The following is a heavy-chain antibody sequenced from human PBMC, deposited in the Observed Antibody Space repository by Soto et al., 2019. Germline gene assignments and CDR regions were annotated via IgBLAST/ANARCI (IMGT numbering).Heavy chain of an antibody. CDR3: ARQDYYDSSGYYQLVH. Sequence: GESLKISCKGSGYSFTSYWISWVRQMPGKGLEWMGRIDPSDSYTNYSPPFQGHVTISADKSISTAYLQWSSLKASDTAMYYCARQDYYDSSGYYQLVHWGQGTLVTVSS. J-gene: IGHJ4*02. CDR1: GYSFTSYW. CDR2: IDPSDSYT. D-gene: IGHD3-22*01. V-gene: IGHV5-10-1*01.